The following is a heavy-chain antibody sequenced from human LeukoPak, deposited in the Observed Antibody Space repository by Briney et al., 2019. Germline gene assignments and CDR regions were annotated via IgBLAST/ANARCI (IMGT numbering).Heavy chain of an antibody. CDR3: ARDQARDGYNGAFDI. D-gene: IGHD5-24*01. V-gene: IGHV3-48*03. CDR1: GFTFSSYE. CDR2: ISSNGSTI. Sequence: PGGSLRLSCAASGFTFSSYEMNWVRQAPGKGLEWVSYISSNGSTIYYADSVKGRFTISRDNAKNSLYLQMNSLRAEDTAVYYCARDQARDGYNGAFDIWGQGTMVTVSS. J-gene: IGHJ3*02.